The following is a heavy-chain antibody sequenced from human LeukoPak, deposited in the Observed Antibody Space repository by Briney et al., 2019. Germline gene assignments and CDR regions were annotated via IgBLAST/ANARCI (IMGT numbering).Heavy chain of an antibody. D-gene: IGHD6-19*01. CDR1: GGTFSSYA. V-gene: IGHV1-69*05. CDR3: ARGGYSSGWYVGGGFDP. Sequence: ASVKVSCKASGGTFSSYAISWVRQAPGQGLEWMGGIIPIFGTANYAQKFQGRVTITTDESTSTAYMELSSLRSEDTAVYYCARGGYSSGWYVGGGFDPWGQGTLVTVSS. CDR2: IIPIFGTA. J-gene: IGHJ5*02.